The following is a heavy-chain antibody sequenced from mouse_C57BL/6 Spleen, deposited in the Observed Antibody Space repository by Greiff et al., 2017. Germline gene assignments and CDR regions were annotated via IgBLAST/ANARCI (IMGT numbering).Heavy chain of an antibody. Sequence: QVQLQQPGAELVRPGSSVKLSCKASGYTFTSYWMDWVKQRPGQGLEWIGNIYPSDSETHYNQKFKDKATLTVDKSSSTAYMQLSSLTSEDSAVYCCARIYYDCDGGGGFAYWGQGTLVTGSA. CDR3: ARIYYDCDGGGGFAY. J-gene: IGHJ3*01. CDR1: GYTFTSYW. D-gene: IGHD2-4*01. V-gene: IGHV1-61*01. CDR2: IYPSDSET.